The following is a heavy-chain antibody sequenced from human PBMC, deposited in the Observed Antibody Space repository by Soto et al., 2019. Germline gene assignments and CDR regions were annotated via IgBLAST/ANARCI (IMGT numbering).Heavy chain of an antibody. CDR2: IIPIFGTA. CDR1: GGTFSSYA. J-gene: IGHJ4*02. CDR3: ARTPLPPGQDYDFWSGYYTGSLDY. V-gene: IGHV1-69*06. D-gene: IGHD3-3*01. Sequence: QVQLVQSGAEVKKPGSSVKVSCKASGGTFSSYAISWVRQAPGQGLEWMGGIIPIFGTANYAQKFQGRVTITADKSTSTAYMELSSLRSEDTAVYYCARTPLPPGQDYDFWSGYYTGSLDYWGQGTLVTVSS.